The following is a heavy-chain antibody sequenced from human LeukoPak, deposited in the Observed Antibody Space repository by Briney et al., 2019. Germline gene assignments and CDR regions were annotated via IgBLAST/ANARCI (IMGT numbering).Heavy chain of an antibody. CDR3: MWISVGGY. CDR2: IYSGGGT. Sequence: GGTLRLSCAASGFIVSSNSVTWVRQAPGKGLEWVSVIYSGGGTYYADSVKGRFTISRDNSKNTVYLQMNSLRPEDTAVYYCMWISVGGYWGQGTLVTVS. J-gene: IGHJ4*02. D-gene: IGHD3-16*01. V-gene: IGHV3-53*01. CDR1: GFIVSSNS.